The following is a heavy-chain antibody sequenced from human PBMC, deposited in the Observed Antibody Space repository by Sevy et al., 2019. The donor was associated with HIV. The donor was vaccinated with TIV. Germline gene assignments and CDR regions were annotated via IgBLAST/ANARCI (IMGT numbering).Heavy chain of an antibody. Sequence: GGSLRLSCAASGFTFSSYAMSWVRQAPGKGLEWVSAISGSGGSTYYADSVKGRFTISRDNSKNTLYLQMNSLRAEDTAVYYCAKYALGRRWLQSLEGGIDYWGQGTLVTVSS. CDR2: ISGSGGST. CDR1: GFTFSSYA. V-gene: IGHV3-23*01. J-gene: IGHJ4*02. D-gene: IGHD5-12*01. CDR3: AKYALGRRWLQSLEGGIDY.